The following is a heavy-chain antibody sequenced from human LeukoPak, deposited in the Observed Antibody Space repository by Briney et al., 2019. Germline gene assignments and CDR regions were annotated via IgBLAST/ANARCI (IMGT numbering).Heavy chain of an antibody. Sequence: ASVKVSCKASGGTFSSYAISWVRQAPGQGLEWMGGIIPIFGTANYAQKFQGRVTITADESTSTSYMGLSSLRSEDTAVYYCARGGYSDILTGYYEYYFVYWAREPWSPSPQ. D-gene: IGHD3-9*01. CDR3: ARGGYSDILTGYYEYYFVY. V-gene: IGHV1-69*13. CDR2: IIPIFGTA. CDR1: GGTFSSYA. J-gene: IGHJ4*02.